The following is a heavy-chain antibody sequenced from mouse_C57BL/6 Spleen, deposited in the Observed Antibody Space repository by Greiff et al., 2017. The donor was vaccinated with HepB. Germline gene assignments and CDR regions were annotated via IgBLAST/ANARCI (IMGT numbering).Heavy chain of an antibody. CDR2: IYPGDGDT. CDR1: GYAFSSYW. J-gene: IGHJ2*01. Sequence: QVQLQQSGAELVKPGASVKISCKASGYAFSSYWMNWVKQRPGKGLEWIGQIYPGDGDTNYNGKFKGKATLTADKSSSTAYMQLSSLTSEDSAVYFCARRELGEGYFDYWGQGTTLTVSS. CDR3: ARRELGEGYFDY. D-gene: IGHD4-1*01. V-gene: IGHV1-80*01.